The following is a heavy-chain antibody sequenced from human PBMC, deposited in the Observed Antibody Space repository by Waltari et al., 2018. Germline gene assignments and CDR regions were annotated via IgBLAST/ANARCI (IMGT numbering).Heavy chain of an antibody. CDR1: GFTFSSYA. CDR3: AREARLGAFDY. CDR2: ISYDGSNK. D-gene: IGHD5-12*01. V-gene: IGHV3-30-3*01. J-gene: IGHJ4*02. Sequence: QVQLVESGGGVVQPGRSLRLSCAASGFTFSSYAMHWVRQAPGKGLEWVAVISYDGSNKYYADSVKGRFTISRDNSKNTLYLQMNSLRAEDTAVYYCAREARLGAFDYWGQGTLVTVSS.